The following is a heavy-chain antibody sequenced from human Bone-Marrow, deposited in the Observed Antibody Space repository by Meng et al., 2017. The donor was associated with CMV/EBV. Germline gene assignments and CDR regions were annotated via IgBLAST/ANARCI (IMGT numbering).Heavy chain of an antibody. CDR1: GGSISSSSYY. D-gene: IGHD2-2*02. V-gene: IGHV4-39*07. CDR3: ARGYCSSTSCYTMKY. J-gene: IGHJ4*02. Sequence: SETLSLTCTVSGGSISSSSYYWGWIRQPPGKGLEWIGSIYYSGSTYYNPSLKSRVTISVDTSKNQFSLKLSSVTAADTAVYYCARGYCSSTSCYTMKYWGQGTLVTFSS. CDR2: IYYSGST.